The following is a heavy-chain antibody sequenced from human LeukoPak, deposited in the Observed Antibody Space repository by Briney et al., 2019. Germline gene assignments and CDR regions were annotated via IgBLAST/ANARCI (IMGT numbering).Heavy chain of an antibody. V-gene: IGHV4-59*06. CDR2: IYYSGTT. D-gene: IGHD2-2*01. Sequence: SETLSLTCTVSGGSINNYYWSWIRQPPGKGLEWIGYIYYSGTTYYNPSLKSRVTISVDTSKNQFSLKLSSVTAADTAVYYCASFYQVYYFDYWGQGTLVTVSS. CDR1: GGSINNYY. J-gene: IGHJ4*02. CDR3: ASFYQVYYFDY.